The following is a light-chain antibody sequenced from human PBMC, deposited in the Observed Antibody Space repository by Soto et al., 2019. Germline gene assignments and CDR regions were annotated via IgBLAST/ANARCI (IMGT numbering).Light chain of an antibody. CDR2: DAS. J-gene: IGKJ3*01. Sequence: EIVLTQSPATLSLSPGERATLSCRASQSVSSYLAWYQQKPGQAPRLLIYDASNRATGIPARFSGSGSGTDFTFTIRSPEPEDFAGLYFQEASNWASGITFGPWTTVDNK. CDR3: QEASNWASGIT. V-gene: IGKV3-11*01. CDR1: QSVSSY.